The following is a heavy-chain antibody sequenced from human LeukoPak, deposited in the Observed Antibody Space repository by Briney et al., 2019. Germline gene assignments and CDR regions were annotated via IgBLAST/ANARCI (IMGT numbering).Heavy chain of an antibody. J-gene: IGHJ4*02. Sequence: GASVKVSCKASGGTFSSYTISWLRQAPGQGLEWMGRIIPILGIANYAQKFQGRVTITADKSTSTAYMELSSLRSEDTAVYYCAKTHSPYCGGDCPFDYWGQGTLVTVSS. D-gene: IGHD2-21*02. CDR3: AKTHSPYCGGDCPFDY. V-gene: IGHV1-69*02. CDR2: IIPILGIA. CDR1: GGTFSSYT.